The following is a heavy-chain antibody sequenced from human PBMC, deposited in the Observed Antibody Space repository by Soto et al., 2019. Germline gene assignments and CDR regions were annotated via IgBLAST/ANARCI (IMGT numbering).Heavy chain of an antibody. CDR3: ATGMTTVTTGTRRNAFDI. V-gene: IGHV1-24*01. CDR1: GYTLTELS. Sequence: ASVKVSCKVSGYTLTELSMHWVRQAPGKGLEWMGGFDPEDGETIYAQKFQGRVTMTEDTSTDTAYMELSSLRSEDTAVYYCATGMTTVTTGTRRNAFDIWGQGTMVTVSS. J-gene: IGHJ3*02. CDR2: FDPEDGET. D-gene: IGHD4-4*01.